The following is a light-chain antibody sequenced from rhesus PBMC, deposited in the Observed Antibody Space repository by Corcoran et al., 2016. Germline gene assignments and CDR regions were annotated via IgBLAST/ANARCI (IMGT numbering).Light chain of an antibody. CDR3: QPEYGSPPYS. CDR1: ENENNY. J-gene: IGKJ2*01. CDR2: KAS. V-gene: IGKV1-74*01. Sequence: DIQMTQSPSSLSASLGDRVTITRRASENENNYLNRYQQKPGKAPKLLIYKASSLQSGVPSRFRGSGSGTDSTFTNRSLPPEDVATYYCQPEYGSPPYSFGQWTKVEIK.